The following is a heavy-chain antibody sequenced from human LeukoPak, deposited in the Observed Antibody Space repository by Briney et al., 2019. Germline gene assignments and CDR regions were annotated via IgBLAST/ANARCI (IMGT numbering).Heavy chain of an antibody. D-gene: IGHD5-18*01. CDR1: GGSIISSSYY. Sequence: SETLSLTCTVSGGSIISSSYYWGWIRQPPGKGLEWIGSIYYSGSTYYNPSLKSRVTTSVDPSKNQFSLKLSSVTAADTAVYYCARHSGYSYGYAYYYYYMDVWGKGTTVTVSS. CDR2: IYYSGST. CDR3: ARHSGYSYGYAYYYYYMDV. V-gene: IGHV4-39*01. J-gene: IGHJ6*03.